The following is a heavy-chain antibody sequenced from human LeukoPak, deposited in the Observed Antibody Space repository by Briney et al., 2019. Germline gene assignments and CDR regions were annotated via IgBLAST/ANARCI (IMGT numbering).Heavy chain of an antibody. CDR1: GFTFSSYA. V-gene: IGHV3-23*01. D-gene: IGHD3-3*01. Sequence: GGXLRLSCAASGFTFSSYAMSWVRQAPGKGLEWVSAISGSGGSTYYADSVKGRFTISRENSKNTLYLQMNSLRAEDTAVYYCAKTHPFDFWSGYYEGVFDYWGQGTLVTVSS. J-gene: IGHJ4*02. CDR3: AKTHPFDFWSGYYEGVFDY. CDR2: ISGSGGST.